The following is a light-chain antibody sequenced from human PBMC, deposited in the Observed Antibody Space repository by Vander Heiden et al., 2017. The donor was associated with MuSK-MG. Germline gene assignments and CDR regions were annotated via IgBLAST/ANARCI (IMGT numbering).Light chain of an antibody. Sequence: QSVLTQPPSASGTPGQRVTISCSGSSSNIGSNTANWYQQLPGTAPKLLIYSNNQRPSGVPDRFSGSKSGTSASLAICWLQSEDEADYYCAAWDDSLNGVVFGGGTKLTVL. V-gene: IGLV1-44*01. CDR2: SNN. J-gene: IGLJ2*01. CDR1: SSNIGSNT. CDR3: AAWDDSLNGVV.